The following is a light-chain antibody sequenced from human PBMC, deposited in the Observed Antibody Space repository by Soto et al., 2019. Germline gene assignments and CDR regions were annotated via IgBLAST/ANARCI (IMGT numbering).Light chain of an antibody. CDR2: GAS. CDR3: QQYDNWPLT. CDR1: QSVSGR. J-gene: IGKJ4*01. V-gene: IGKV3-15*01. Sequence: EIAMTQSPATLSVSPGERATLSCRASQSVSGRLAWYQQKRGQAPRLLIYGASTRATGISARFSGSGSGTELTLTISSLQSEDFAVYYCQQYDNWPLTFGGGTKVEIK.